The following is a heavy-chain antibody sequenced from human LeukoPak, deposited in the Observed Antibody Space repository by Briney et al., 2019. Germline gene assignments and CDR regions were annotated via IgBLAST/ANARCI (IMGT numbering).Heavy chain of an antibody. CDR3: VRGRNGFDN. CDR1: GFTFSDFY. Sequence: PGGSLRLSCAASGFTFSDFYMDWVRQAPGKGLEWVARIRNKANGYTTEYAASVRDRFTISRDDSKLFLQMNSLRVEDTAVYYCVRGRNGFDNWGQGTLVTVSS. J-gene: IGHJ4*02. D-gene: IGHD1-1*01. V-gene: IGHV3-72*01. CDR2: IRNKANGYTT.